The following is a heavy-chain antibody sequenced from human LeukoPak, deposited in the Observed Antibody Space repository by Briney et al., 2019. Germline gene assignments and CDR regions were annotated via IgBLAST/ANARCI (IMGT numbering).Heavy chain of an antibody. CDR1: GFTFSSYS. Sequence: PGESLRLSCVASGFTFSSYSLNWVRQAPGKGLEWVSSISTSSSYIYYADSVKGRFTISRDNAKNSLYLQMNSLRAEDTAVYYCVRDLPDDYVWGSYFSPSLGHPYFDYWGQGTLVTVSS. CDR3: VRDLPDDYVWGSYFSPSLGHPYFDY. J-gene: IGHJ4*02. V-gene: IGHV3-21*01. CDR2: ISTSSSYI. D-gene: IGHD3-16*01.